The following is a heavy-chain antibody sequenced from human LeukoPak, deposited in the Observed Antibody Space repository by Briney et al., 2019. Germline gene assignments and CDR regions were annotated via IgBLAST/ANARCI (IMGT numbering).Heavy chain of an antibody. J-gene: IGHJ3*01. CDR1: GYALKSYG. CDR2: ISPASGRT. CDR3: AREMWCSSGDCYLNVFDF. V-gene: IGHV1-18*01. Sequence: GASVKVSCKASGYALKSYGIIWVRQAPGQGLEWMGYISPASGRTTYAQNLQGRVTLTTDTPTTTAHMELRSLRSDDTAVYYCAREMWCSSGDCYLNVFDFWGQGTLVTVSP. D-gene: IGHD2-21*02.